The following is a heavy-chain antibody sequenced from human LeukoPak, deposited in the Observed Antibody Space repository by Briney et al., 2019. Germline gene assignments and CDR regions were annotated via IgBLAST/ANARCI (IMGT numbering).Heavy chain of an antibody. D-gene: IGHD6-19*01. CDR1: GYSFTSYW. J-gene: IGHJ4*02. CDR3: ARHPAWYSSGWAPDY. Sequence: GESLKISYKGSGYSFTSYWIGWVRQMPGKGLEWMGIIYPGDSDTRYSPSFQGQVTISADKSISTAYLQWSSLKASDTAMYYCARHPAWYSSGWAPDYWGQGTLVTVSS. V-gene: IGHV5-51*01. CDR2: IYPGDSDT.